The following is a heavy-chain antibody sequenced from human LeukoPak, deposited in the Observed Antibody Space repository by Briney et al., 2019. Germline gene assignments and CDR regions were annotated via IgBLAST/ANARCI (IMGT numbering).Heavy chain of an antibody. CDR3: AKLSPYGGIGY. Sequence: PGGSLRLSCAASGFTFSNSVLYWVRQAPGKGLEFVSGISHNDDTTYYANSVKGRFTISRDISKNTLYLQMNSLSAEDTAVYYCAKLSPYGGIGYWGQGTLVTVSS. J-gene: IGHJ4*02. D-gene: IGHD4-23*01. V-gene: IGHV3-64*01. CDR1: GFTFSNSV. CDR2: ISHNDDTT.